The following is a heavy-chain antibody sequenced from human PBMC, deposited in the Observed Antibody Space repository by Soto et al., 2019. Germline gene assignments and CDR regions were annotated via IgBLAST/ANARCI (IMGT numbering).Heavy chain of an antibody. Sequence: SETLSLTCAVYGGSFSGYYWSWIRQPPGKGLELIGEINHSGSTNYNPSLKSRVTISVDTSNNQFSLKLSSVTAADTAVYYCARGITMVRGINYWGQGTLVT. CDR1: GGSFSGYY. J-gene: IGHJ4*02. V-gene: IGHV4-34*01. CDR3: ARGITMVRGINY. D-gene: IGHD3-10*01. CDR2: INHSGST.